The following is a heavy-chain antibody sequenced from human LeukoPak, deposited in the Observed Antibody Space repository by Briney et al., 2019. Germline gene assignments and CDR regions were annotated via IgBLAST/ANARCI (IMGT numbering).Heavy chain of an antibody. J-gene: IGHJ5*02. CDR1: GYTFTGYY. Sequence: ASVKVSCKASGYTFTGYYMHWVRHAPGQGLERMGWINPNSGGTNYAQKFQGRVTMTRDTSISTAYMELSRLRSDDTAVYYCARDLRYFDWSDKRDWFDPWGQGTLVTVSS. D-gene: IGHD3-9*01. CDR3: ARDLRYFDWSDKRDWFDP. V-gene: IGHV1-2*02. CDR2: INPNSGGT.